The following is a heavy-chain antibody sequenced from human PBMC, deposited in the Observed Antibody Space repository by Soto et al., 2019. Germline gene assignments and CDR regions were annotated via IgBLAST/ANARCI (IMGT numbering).Heavy chain of an antibody. Sequence: PSETLSLTCTVSGGSISSSSYYWGWIRQPPGKGLEWIGSIYYSGSTYYNPSLKSRVTISVDTSKNQFSLKLSSVTAADTAVYYCARHPTWELSKGYSYYGMDVWGQGTTVTVSS. J-gene: IGHJ6*02. V-gene: IGHV4-39*01. CDR3: ARHPTWELSKGYSYYGMDV. CDR1: GGSISSSSYY. CDR2: IYYSGST. D-gene: IGHD1-26*01.